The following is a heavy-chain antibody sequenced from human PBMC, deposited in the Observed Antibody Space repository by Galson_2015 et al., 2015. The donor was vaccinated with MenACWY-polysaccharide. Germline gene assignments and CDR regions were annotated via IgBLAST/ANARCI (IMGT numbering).Heavy chain of an antibody. Sequence: SLRLSCAASGLRFSGSGMHWVRQAPGKGLEWVAVIQYDGSNKVYVDSAKGRFTISRDNSKNTLYLEMNSLRAEDTAVCYCAREGSRIAFRAFDIWGRGTMVTVSS. CDR2: IQYDGSNK. D-gene: IGHD2-15*01. CDR1: GLRFSGSG. V-gene: IGHV3-33*01. J-gene: IGHJ3*02. CDR3: AREGSRIAFRAFDI.